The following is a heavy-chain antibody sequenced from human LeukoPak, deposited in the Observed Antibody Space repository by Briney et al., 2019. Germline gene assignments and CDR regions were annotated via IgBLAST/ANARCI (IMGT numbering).Heavy chain of an antibody. CDR1: GFTFSNAW. V-gene: IGHV3-15*01. CDR2: IKSKTDGGTT. J-gene: IGHJ3*02. D-gene: IGHD3-22*01. Sequence: GGSLRLSCAASGFTFSNAWMSWVRQAPGKGLEWVGRIKSKTDGGTTDYAAPVKGRFTISRDDSKNTLYLQMNSLRAEDTAVYYCARDFQGSGSLAHAFDIWGQGTMVTVSS. CDR3: ARDFQGSGSLAHAFDI.